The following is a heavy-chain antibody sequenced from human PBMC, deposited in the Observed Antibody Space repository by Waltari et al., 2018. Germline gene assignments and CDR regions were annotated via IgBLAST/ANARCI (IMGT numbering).Heavy chain of an antibody. J-gene: IGHJ2*01. CDR3: AKDSIDWYFDL. D-gene: IGHD1-26*01. CDR2: IWYDGSNK. CDR1: GFTFSRYG. Sequence: QVQLVESGGGVVQPGRSLRLSCAASGFTFSRYGMHWVRQAPGKGLEWVAVIWYDGSNKYYADSVKGRFTISRDNSKNTLYLQMNSLRAEDTAVYYCAKDSIDWYFDLWGRGTLVTVSS. V-gene: IGHV3-33*06.